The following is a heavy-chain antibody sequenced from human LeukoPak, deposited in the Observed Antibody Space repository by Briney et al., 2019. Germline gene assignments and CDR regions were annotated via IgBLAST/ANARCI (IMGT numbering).Heavy chain of an antibody. CDR1: GYTFTSYD. J-gene: IGHJ4*02. Sequence: GASVKVSCKASGYTFTSYDINWVRQATGQGLEWMGWINPNSGGTNYAQKFQGWVTMTRDTSISTAYMELSRLRSDDTAVYYCASPNYYEFWGQGTLVTVSS. V-gene: IGHV1-2*04. CDR2: INPNSGGT. CDR3: ASPNYYEF.